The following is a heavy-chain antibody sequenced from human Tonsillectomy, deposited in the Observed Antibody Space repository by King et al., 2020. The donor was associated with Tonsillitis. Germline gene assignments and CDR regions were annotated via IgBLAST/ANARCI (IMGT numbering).Heavy chain of an antibody. Sequence: QLVQSGGGLVQPGGSLRLSCAASGFTFSSYEMNWVRQAPGKGLEWVSYISSSGSTIYYADSVKGRFTISRHNAKNSLYLQMNSLRAEDTAVYYCARGGEYGIAARRYFDLWGRGTLVTVSS. CDR2: ISSSGSTI. CDR1: GFTFSSYE. V-gene: IGHV3-48*03. D-gene: IGHD6-13*01. CDR3: ARGGEYGIAARRYFDL. J-gene: IGHJ2*01.